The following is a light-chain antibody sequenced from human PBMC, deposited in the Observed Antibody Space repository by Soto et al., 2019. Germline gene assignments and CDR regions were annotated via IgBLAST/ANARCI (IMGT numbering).Light chain of an antibody. CDR3: QLSQQRSSWPPIA. V-gene: IGKV3-11*01. Sequence: DIVLTQSPPSLSLSSGNPVTLSWRHNERISHSLAWYQQKPGQAPRILIYDASFRATGIPERFSGSGSGTDFTLSISSLEPEDFAVYYCQLSQQRSSWPPIAFGQGTRLEI. J-gene: IGKJ5*01. CDR2: DAS. CDR1: ERISHS.